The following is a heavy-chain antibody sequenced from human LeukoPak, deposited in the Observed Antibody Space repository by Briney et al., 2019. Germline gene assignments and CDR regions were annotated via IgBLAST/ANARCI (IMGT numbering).Heavy chain of an antibody. CDR1: GFTFSNAW. CDR2: IKSKTDGGTT. D-gene: IGHD3-22*01. Sequence: PGGSLRLSCVVSGFTFSNAWMSWVRQAPGKGLEWVGRIKSKTDGGTTDYAAPVKGRFIISRDDSKITLYLQMSSLKTEDTAVYYCTTEGSGYYFHYWGQGTLVTVSS. J-gene: IGHJ4*02. V-gene: IGHV3-15*01. CDR3: TTEGSGYYFHY.